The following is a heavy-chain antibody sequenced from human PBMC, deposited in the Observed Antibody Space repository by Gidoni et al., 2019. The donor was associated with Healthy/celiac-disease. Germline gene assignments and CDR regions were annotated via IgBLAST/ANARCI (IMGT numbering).Heavy chain of an antibody. CDR3: ARQSGGYYYFDY. D-gene: IGHD2-15*01. V-gene: IGHV4-39*01. CDR1: GGSISSSSYY. Sequence: QLQLQESGPGLVKPSETLSLTCTVSGGSISSSSYYWGWIRQPPGKGLEWIGSIYYSGSTYYNPSLKSRVTISVDTSKNQFSLKLSSVTAADTAVYYCARQSGGYYYFDYWGQGTLVTVSS. J-gene: IGHJ4*02. CDR2: IYYSGST.